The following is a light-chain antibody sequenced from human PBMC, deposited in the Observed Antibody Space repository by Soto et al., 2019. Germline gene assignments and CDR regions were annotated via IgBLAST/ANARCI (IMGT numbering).Light chain of an antibody. J-gene: IGLJ1*01. CDR1: RREVWSYTL. CDR2: EVS. V-gene: IGLV2-23*02. CDR3: CSYAGSSTYV. Sequence: QSVLTQPAPVSGAPWQSITISCPGTRREVWSYTLVSWYQQHPGKAPKLMIYEVSKRPSGVSNRFSGSKSGNTASLTISGLQAEDEADYYCCSYAGSSTYVFGTGTKVTVL.